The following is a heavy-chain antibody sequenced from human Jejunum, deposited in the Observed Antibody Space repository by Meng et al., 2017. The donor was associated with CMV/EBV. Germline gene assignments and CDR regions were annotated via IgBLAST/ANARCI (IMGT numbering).Heavy chain of an antibody. D-gene: IGHD3-3*01. Sequence: LLREESGQGLVKPHQTLSLTCSVSGGSIGSGDYYWSWIRQPPGKGLEWIGYIHDTGSTSHNPSLKSRVDISLGTSKNQFSLTLNSVTAEDTAVYFCARGSIFVSFDSWGQGTLVTVSS. CDR3: ARGSIFVSFDS. V-gene: IGHV4-30-4*08. CDR2: IHDTGST. J-gene: IGHJ4*02. CDR1: GGSIGSGDYY.